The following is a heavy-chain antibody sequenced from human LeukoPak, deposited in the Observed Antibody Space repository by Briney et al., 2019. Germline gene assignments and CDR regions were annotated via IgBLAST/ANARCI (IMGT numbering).Heavy chain of an antibody. V-gene: IGHV1-46*01. D-gene: IGHD3-10*01. CDR1: GYTFTSYY. J-gene: IGHJ6*02. CDR3: ARDTLVRITMVRGVHYGMDV. CDR2: INPSGGST. Sequence: ASVKVSCKASGYTFTSYYIHWVRQAPGQGLEWMGIINPSGGSTSYAQKFQGRVTMTRDTSTSTVYMELSSLRSEDTAVYYCARDTLVRITMVRGVHYGMDVWGQGTTVTVSS.